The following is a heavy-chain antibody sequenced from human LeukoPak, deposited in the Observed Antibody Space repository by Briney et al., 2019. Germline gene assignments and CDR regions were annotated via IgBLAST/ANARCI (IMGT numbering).Heavy chain of an antibody. CDR3: ARLDKYLFDY. CDR2: IYYSGST. J-gene: IGHJ4*02. V-gene: IGHV4-59*01. CDR1: GGSISSYY. D-gene: IGHD2-2*03. Sequence: SETLSLTCTVSGGSISSYYWSWLRQPPGKGLEWIGYIYYSGSTNYNPSLKSRVTLSVDTSKNQFSLTLTSVTAADTAVYYCARLDKYLFDYWGQGSLVRVS.